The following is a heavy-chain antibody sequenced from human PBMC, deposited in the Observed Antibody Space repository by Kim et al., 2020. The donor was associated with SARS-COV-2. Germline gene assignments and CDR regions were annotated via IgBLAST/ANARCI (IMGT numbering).Heavy chain of an antibody. CDR2: INHKGVT. Sequence: SETLSLTCAVYGGSFSGYYWSWVRQPPGKGLEWIGEINHKGVTNYNPSLKSRVTISVDTSKNQFSLKLSSVTAADTAVYYFARGAGDFWTGYYDVRNYY. V-gene: IGHV4-34*01. J-gene: IGHJ6*03. D-gene: IGHD3-3*01. CDR1: GGSFSGYY. CDR3: ARGAGDFWTGYYDVRNYY.